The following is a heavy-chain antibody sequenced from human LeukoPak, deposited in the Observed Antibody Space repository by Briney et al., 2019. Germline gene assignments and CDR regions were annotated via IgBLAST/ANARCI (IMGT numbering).Heavy chain of an antibody. D-gene: IGHD3-10*01. CDR2: ISDSGGST. CDR3: AKDPAGSGPDFDY. CDR1: GFTFSSHA. J-gene: IGHJ4*02. Sequence: PGGSLRLSCAASGFTFSSHAMSWVRQAPGKGLEWVSGISDSGGSTYYADSVKGRFTISRDNSKNTLYLQMNSLTAEDTAVYYCAKDPAGSGPDFDYWGQGTLVTVSS. V-gene: IGHV3-23*01.